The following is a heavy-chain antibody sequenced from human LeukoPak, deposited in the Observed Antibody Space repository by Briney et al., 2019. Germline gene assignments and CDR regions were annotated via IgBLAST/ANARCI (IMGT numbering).Heavy chain of an antibody. CDR1: GYSFTSYW. CDR3: ALQGLYYDFWSGYFDY. Sequence: GESLKISCKGSGYSFTSYWIGWVRQMPGKGLEWMGIIYPGDSDTRYCPSFQGQVTISADKSISTAYLQWSSLKASDTAMYYCALQGLYYDFWSGYFDYWGQGTLVTVSS. D-gene: IGHD3-3*01. CDR2: IYPGDSDT. J-gene: IGHJ4*02. V-gene: IGHV5-51*01.